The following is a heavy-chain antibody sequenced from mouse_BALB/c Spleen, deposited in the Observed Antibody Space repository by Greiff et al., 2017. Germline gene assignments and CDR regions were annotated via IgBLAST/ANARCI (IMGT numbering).Heavy chain of an antibody. V-gene: IGHV3-2*02. J-gene: IGHJ4*01. Sequence: DVQLQESGPGLVKPSQSLSLTCTVTGYSITSDYAWNWIRQFPGNKLEWMGYISYSGSTSYNPSLKSRISITRDTSKNQFFLQLNSVTTEDTATYYCARSYDYGYAMDYWGQGTSVTVSS. CDR3: ARSYDYGYAMDY. CDR1: GYSITSDYA. CDR2: ISYSGST. D-gene: IGHD2-4*01.